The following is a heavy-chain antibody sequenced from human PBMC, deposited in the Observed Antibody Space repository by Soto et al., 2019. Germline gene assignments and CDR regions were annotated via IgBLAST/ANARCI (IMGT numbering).Heavy chain of an antibody. D-gene: IGHD4-17*01. CDR3: ARGAATVTPGWFDP. CDR1: CYSISNGYY. CDR2: IYHSGST. J-gene: IGHJ5*02. Sequence: KTSETLSLTCAVSCYSISNGYYWGWIRQTPGKGLEWIASIYHSGSTYYNPSLKSRVTISVDTSKNQFSLKLTSVTAADTAVYYCARGAATVTPGWFDPWGQGIMVTVSS. V-gene: IGHV4-38-2*01.